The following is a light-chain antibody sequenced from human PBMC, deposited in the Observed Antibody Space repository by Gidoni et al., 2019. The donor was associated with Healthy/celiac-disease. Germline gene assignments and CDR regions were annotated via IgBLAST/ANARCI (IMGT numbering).Light chain of an antibody. CDR1: SSNIGSNT. CDR3: AAWDDSLNGGV. CDR2: SNN. J-gene: IGLJ3*02. V-gene: IGLV1-44*01. Sequence: QPVLTQPPSTFGLPGQGVTISCSGSSSNIGSNTVNWYQQLPGTAPKLLIYSNNQRPSGVPDRFSGSKSGTSASLAISGLQSEDEADYYCAAWDDSLNGGVFGGGTKLTVL.